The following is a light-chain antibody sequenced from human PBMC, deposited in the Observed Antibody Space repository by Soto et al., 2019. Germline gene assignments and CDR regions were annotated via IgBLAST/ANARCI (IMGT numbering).Light chain of an antibody. V-gene: IGKV3-15*01. Sequence: EIVMTQSPATLSVSPGERATLSCRASQSVSSNLAWYQHKPGQAPRLLIYGASTRATGIPARFSASGSGTEFSLTISRLQSEEFAVYSCQQYNNWPPKQYTFGQGTKREIK. CDR3: QQYNNWPPKQYT. J-gene: IGKJ2*01. CDR2: GAS. CDR1: QSVSSN.